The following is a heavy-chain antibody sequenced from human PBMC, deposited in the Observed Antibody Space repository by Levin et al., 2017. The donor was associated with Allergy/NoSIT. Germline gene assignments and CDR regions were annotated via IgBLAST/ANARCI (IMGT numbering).Heavy chain of an antibody. D-gene: IGHD3-9*01. CDR1: GFTFSSYG. CDR3: AKDYDILTGYPVGWFDP. J-gene: IGHJ5*02. Sequence: LSLTCAASGFTFSSYGMHWVRQAPGKGLERVAVISYDGSNKYYADSVKGRFTISRDNPKNTLYLQMNSLRAEDTAVYYCAKDYDILTGYPVGWFDPWGQGTLVTVSS. CDR2: ISYDGSNK. V-gene: IGHV3-30*18.